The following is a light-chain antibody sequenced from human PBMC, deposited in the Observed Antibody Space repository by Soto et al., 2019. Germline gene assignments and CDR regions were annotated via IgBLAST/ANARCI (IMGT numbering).Light chain of an antibody. CDR3: QQYRSSPQT. CDR1: QSISSDY. V-gene: IGKV3-20*01. CDR2: GAS. Sequence: EIVLTQSPGTLSLSPGERATLSCRASQSISSDYLAWYQQTPGQAPRLLIYGASSRATGIPDRFSGSRSAADFTLTISRLEPEDFAVYYCQQYRSSPQTFGQGTTVEIK. J-gene: IGKJ1*01.